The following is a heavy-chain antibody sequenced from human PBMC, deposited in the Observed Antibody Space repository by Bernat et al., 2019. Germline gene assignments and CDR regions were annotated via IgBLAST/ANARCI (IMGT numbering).Heavy chain of an antibody. V-gene: IGHV5-51*01. CDR1: GYSFPAYW. CDR3: ARRVTSGWNFDS. Sequence: EVQLVQSGAEVKKPGESLKISCKGSGYSFPAYWIAWVRQMPGKGLEWLGVIYPGDSDIRYSPSLQGQVTFSVDKSLSTAYLQWSSLKASDSAMYYCARRVTSGWNFDSWGQGTPVTVSS. CDR2: IYPGDSDI. J-gene: IGHJ4*02. D-gene: IGHD6-19*01.